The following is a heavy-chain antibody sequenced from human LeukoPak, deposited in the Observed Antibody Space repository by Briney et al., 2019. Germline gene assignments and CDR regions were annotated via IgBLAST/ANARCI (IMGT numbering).Heavy chain of an antibody. Sequence: ASVKVCCKASGGTFSSYNISWVRQAPGQGLEWMGRIIPILGIANYAQKFQGRVTITADKSTSTAYMELSSLRSEDTAVYYCATPGENIAAAVRYYWGQGTLVTVSS. D-gene: IGHD6-13*01. CDR3: ATPGENIAAAVRYY. CDR1: GGTFSSYN. CDR2: IIPILGIA. J-gene: IGHJ4*02. V-gene: IGHV1-69*02.